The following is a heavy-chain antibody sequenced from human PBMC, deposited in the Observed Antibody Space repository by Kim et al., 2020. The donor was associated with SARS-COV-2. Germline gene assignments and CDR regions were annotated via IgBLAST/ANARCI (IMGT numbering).Heavy chain of an antibody. J-gene: IGHJ4*02. CDR3: ARVGGVYDFDY. CDR2: T. V-gene: IGHV4-39*07. Sequence: TDDNQSLKGRVTISGDTSKVQLSLKRRSVTAADTAVYYCARVGGVYDFDYWGQGTLVTVSS. D-gene: IGHD3-16*01.